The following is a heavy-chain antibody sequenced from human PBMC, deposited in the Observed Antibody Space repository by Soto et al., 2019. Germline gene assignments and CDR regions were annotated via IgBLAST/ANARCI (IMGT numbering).Heavy chain of an antibody. D-gene: IGHD6-13*01. CDR1: GFTFSSYA. CDR3: ARDRGAAAGPFDY. J-gene: IGHJ4*02. CDR2: ISYDGSNK. V-gene: IGHV3-30-3*01. Sequence: GGSLRLSCAASGFTFSSYAMHWVHQAPGKGLEWVAVISYDGSNKYYADSVKGRFTISRDNSKNTLYLQMNSLRAEDTAVYYCARDRGAAAGPFDYWGQGTLVTVSS.